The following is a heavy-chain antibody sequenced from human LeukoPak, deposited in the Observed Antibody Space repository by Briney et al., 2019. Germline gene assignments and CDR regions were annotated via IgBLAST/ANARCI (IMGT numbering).Heavy chain of an antibody. D-gene: IGHD3/OR15-3a*01. J-gene: IGHJ4*02. CDR3: TTGERFDGRRYDFVGY. CDR2: ISGSGSST. Sequence: PGGSLRLSCAASGFTFSSYAMSWVRQAPGKGLEWVSGISGSGSSTYYADSVKGRFTISRDNSKNTLYLQMNSLKTEDTGVYYCTTGERFDGRRYDFVGYWGQGTLVTVPS. CDR1: GFTFSSYA. V-gene: IGHV3-23*01.